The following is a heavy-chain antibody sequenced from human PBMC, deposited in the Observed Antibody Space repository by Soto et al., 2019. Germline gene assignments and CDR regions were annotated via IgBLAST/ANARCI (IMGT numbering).Heavy chain of an antibody. CDR2: ISAHNGNT. V-gene: IGHV1-18*01. CDR1: GYTFTSYG. Sequence: QVHLVQSGAEVKKPGASVKVSCKASGYTFTSYGITWVRQAPGQGLEWMGWISAHNGNTDYAQKLQGRVFVTRDTPTSTAYMELRSLRSDDTAVYYCARGRYGDYWGQGALVTVSS. J-gene: IGHJ4*02. D-gene: IGHD1-1*01. CDR3: ARGRYGDY.